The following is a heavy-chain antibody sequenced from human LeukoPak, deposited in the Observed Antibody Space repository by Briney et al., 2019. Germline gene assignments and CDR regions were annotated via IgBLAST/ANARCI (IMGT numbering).Heavy chain of an antibody. Sequence: GGSLRLSCAASGFTFSDYYMSWMRQAPGKGLEWVSYIGPSGSAIYYADSVKGRFTISRDNAKNSLYLQMNSLRVEDTAVYYCARRSSLDYWGQGTLVTVSS. CDR3: ARRSSLDY. V-gene: IGHV3-11*01. CDR2: IGPSGSAI. CDR1: GFTFSDYY. J-gene: IGHJ4*02.